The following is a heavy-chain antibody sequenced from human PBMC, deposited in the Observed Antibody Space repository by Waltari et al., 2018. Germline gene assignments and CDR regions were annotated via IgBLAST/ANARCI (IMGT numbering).Heavy chain of an antibody. V-gene: IGHV4-59*01. CDR1: GGSISSYY. D-gene: IGHD6-13*01. Sequence: QVQLQESGPGLVKPSETLSLTCTVSGGSISSYYWSWMRQPPGKGLEWIGYIYYSGSTNYNPSLKSRVTISVDTSKNQFSLKLSSVTAADTAVYYCARWRAAAGYFDYWGQGTLVTVSS. CDR3: ARWRAAAGYFDY. CDR2: IYYSGST. J-gene: IGHJ4*02.